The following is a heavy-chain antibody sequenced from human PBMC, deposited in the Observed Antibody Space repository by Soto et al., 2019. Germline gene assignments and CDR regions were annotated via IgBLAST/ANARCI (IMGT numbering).Heavy chain of an antibody. V-gene: IGHV1-69*01. CDR1: GGTFSTSA. Sequence: QVQLVQSGAEVKKPGSSVKVSCRASGGTFSTSAINWVRQTPRQGLEWMGGITPLFRTANYAQKFQGRLTITADESTTTAHMELSSLRSEDTAVYYCARVWGHGSREFYYAYWGQGTRITVSS. J-gene: IGHJ4*02. CDR3: ARVWGHGSREFYYAY. D-gene: IGHD3-22*01. CDR2: ITPLFRTA.